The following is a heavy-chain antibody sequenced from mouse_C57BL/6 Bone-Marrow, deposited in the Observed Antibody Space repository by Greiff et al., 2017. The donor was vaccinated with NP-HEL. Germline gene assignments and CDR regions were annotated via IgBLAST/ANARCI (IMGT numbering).Heavy chain of an antibody. J-gene: IGHJ2*01. Sequence: QVQLQQPGAELVKPGASVKMSCKASGYTFTSYWITWVKQRPGQGLEWIGDIYPGSGSTNYNEKFKSKATLTVDTSSSTAYMQLSSLTSEDSAVYYCASTTVVGKNFDYWGQGTTLTVSS. CDR2: IYPGSGST. D-gene: IGHD1-1*01. V-gene: IGHV1-55*01. CDR3: ASTTVVGKNFDY. CDR1: GYTFTSYW.